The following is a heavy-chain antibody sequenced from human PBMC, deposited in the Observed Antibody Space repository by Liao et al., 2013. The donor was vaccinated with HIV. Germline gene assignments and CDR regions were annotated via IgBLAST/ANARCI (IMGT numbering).Heavy chain of an antibody. CDR2: IYYTGST. CDR3: ARGEYWSGYFGY. Sequence: QVQLQESGPGLVKPSETLSLTCTVSGGSTGSYYWSWIRQPPGKGLEWIGYIYYTGSTNFNPSLKSRVSISADTSKNQFTLNLSSVTAADTAVYYCARGEYWSGYFGYWGQGTLVTVSS. J-gene: IGHJ4*02. D-gene: IGHD3-3*01. V-gene: IGHV4-59*01. CDR1: GGSTGSYY.